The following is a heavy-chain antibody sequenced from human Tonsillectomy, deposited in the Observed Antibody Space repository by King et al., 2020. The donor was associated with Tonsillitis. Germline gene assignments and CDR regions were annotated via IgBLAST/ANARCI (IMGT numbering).Heavy chain of an antibody. CDR1: GFTCSSYE. CDR2: ISHSGSTI. Sequence: VQLVESGGGLVQPGGSLRLSCAASGFTCSSYEMNWVRQAPGKGLEWVSYISHSGSTIYYADSVKGRFTFSRDNAKNSLYLQMNSLRAEDTAVYYCARLLSIVGYAFDIWGQGTMVTVSS. D-gene: IGHD3-22*01. J-gene: IGHJ3*02. CDR3: ARLLSIVGYAFDI. V-gene: IGHV3-48*03.